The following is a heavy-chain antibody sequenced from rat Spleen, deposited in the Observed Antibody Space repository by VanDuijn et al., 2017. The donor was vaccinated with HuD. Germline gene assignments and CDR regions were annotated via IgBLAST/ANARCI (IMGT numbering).Heavy chain of an antibody. D-gene: IGHD5-1*01. J-gene: IGHJ2*01. Sequence: EVQLVESGGGLVQPGRSLKLSCAASGFTFSDYYMAWVRQAPKKGLEWVATILYDGSSTYYRDSVKGRFTISRDNAKSTLYRQMDSLRSEDTATYYCARTGGLDYWGQGVMVTVSS. CDR2: ILYDGSST. CDR3: ARTGGLDY. V-gene: IGHV5-7*01. CDR1: GFTFSDYY.